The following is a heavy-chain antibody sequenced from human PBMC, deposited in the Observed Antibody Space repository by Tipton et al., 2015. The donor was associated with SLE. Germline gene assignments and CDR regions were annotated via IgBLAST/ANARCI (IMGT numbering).Heavy chain of an antibody. CDR1: GYSFTSYW. CDR2: IYPGDSDT. V-gene: IGHV5-51*03. Sequence: QLVQSGAEVKKPGESLKISCKGSGYSFTSYWIGWVRQMPGKGLEWMGTIYPGDSDTRYSPSFQGQVTISADKSISTAYLQWSSLKASDTAMYYCARGGYDFWSAKDRYYFDYWGQGTLVTVSS. CDR3: ARGGYDFWSAKDRYYFDY. J-gene: IGHJ4*02. D-gene: IGHD3-3*01.